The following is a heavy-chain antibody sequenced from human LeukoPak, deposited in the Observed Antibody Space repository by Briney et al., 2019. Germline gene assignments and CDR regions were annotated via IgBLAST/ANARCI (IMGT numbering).Heavy chain of an antibody. D-gene: IGHD3-22*01. CDR1: GYTFTSYY. J-gene: IGHJ5*02. CDR3: ARDREYYYDSNGYYPFS. V-gene: IGHV1-46*01. Sequence: ASVKVSCKASGYTFTSYYMHWVRQAPGQGLEWMGIINPSGGSTSYAQKFQGRVTMTRDTSTSTVYMELSSLRSEDTAVYYCARDREYYYDSNGYYPFSWGQGTLVTVSS. CDR2: INPSGGST.